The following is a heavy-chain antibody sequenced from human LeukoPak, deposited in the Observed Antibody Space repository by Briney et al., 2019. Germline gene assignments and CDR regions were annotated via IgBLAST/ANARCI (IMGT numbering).Heavy chain of an antibody. CDR3: AKDYDYGDYATDY. J-gene: IGHJ4*02. D-gene: IGHD4-17*01. CDR2: IPYDGGNK. V-gene: IGHV3-30*02. CDR1: GFTFSSYA. Sequence: PGGSLRLSCAASGFTFSSYAMSWVRQSPGKGLEWVAFIPYDGGNKYYADSVKGRFTISRDNSKNTVYLQMNSLRVEDTAVYYCAKDYDYGDYATDYWGQGTLVTVSS.